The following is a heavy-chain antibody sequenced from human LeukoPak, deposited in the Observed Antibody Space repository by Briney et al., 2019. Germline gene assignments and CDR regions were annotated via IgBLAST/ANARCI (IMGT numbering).Heavy chain of an antibody. CDR3: AKGSGSTWDHTCDF. Sequence: QAGGSLRLSCAASGFTFSTYGMHWVRQAPGKGLQWVAVISYDGSDKYYADSVKGRFTISRDNSKNTLYLQMNSLSADDTALYYCAKGSGSTWDHTCDFWGQGTLVTVSS. D-gene: IGHD6-13*01. J-gene: IGHJ4*02. V-gene: IGHV3-30*18. CDR2: ISYDGSDK. CDR1: GFTFSTYG.